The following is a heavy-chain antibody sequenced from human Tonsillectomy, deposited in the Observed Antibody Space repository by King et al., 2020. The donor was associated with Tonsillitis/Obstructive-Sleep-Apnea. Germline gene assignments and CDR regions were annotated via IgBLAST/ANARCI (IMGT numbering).Heavy chain of an antibody. CDR3: ARVALGDDFWTGYQNAFDV. CDR2: ITSDSNYI. J-gene: IGHJ3*01. CDR1: GFTFSRYT. V-gene: IGHV3-21*01. D-gene: IGHD3/OR15-3a*01. Sequence: QLVQSGGGLVKPGESLRLSCAASGFTFSRYTMNWVRQAPGKWLEWVSSITSDSNYIYNADSVKGRFTISRDNAKNSLYLQMNSLSAEDTAVYYCARVALGDDFWTGYQNAFDVWGQGTMVSVSS.